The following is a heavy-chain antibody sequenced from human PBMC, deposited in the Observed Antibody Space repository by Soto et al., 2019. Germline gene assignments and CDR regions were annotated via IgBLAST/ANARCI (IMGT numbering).Heavy chain of an antibody. CDR3: SHRMYSSSSREALDFDY. Sequence: QNTLKESGPTLVKPTQTLTLTCTFSGLSLSTSGVGVGWIRQPPGKALEWLELIYWDDDKLYSPSLKSRLTITKDTSKNHVVLTMTNMDPVDTATYYCSHRMYSSSSREALDFDYWGQGTLVTVSS. CDR2: IYWDDDK. D-gene: IGHD6-6*01. J-gene: IGHJ4*02. CDR1: GLSLSTSGVG. V-gene: IGHV2-5*02.